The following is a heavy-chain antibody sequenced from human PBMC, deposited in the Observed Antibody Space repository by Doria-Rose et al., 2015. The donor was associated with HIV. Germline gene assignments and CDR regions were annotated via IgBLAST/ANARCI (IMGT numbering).Heavy chain of an antibody. J-gene: IGHJ4*02. CDR1: GVSLSSPGMG. CDR3: VRIKSSRWYHKYYFDF. CDR2: IFADDDR. D-gene: IGHD6-13*01. Sequence: QVQLVQSGPVLVKPTETLTLTCTVSGVSLSSPGMGVSWIRQPPGKALEWLANIFADDDRSYKTSLKSRLTISRGTSKSQVVLTMTDMDPVDTATYYCVRIKSSRWYHKYYFDFWGQGTLVIVSA. V-gene: IGHV2-26*01.